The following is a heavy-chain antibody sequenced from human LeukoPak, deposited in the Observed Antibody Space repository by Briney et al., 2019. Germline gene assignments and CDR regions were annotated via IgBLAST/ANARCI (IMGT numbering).Heavy chain of an antibody. Sequence: PGGSLRLSCAASGFTFSSYGMHWVRQAPGKGLEWVAFIRSDGSNKYYADSVKGRFTIARDNSKNTLYLQMNSLRAEDTAVYYWAKPATDLVVAAIDAFDIWGQGTMVTVSS. CDR2: IRSDGSNK. CDR1: GFTFSSYG. V-gene: IGHV3-30*02. J-gene: IGHJ3*02. D-gene: IGHD2-15*01. CDR3: AKPATDLVVAAIDAFDI.